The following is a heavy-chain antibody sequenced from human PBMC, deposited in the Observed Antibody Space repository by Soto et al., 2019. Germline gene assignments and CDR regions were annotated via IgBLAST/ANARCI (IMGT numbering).Heavy chain of an antibody. J-gene: IGHJ6*02. CDR3: ARMTYYDILTGYSPHLAYAMDV. Sequence: GASVKVSCKTSGYTFTNYYMHWVRQAPGQGLEWMGWINPNSGDTNYAQRFQGRVTMTRDTSITTAYMELRRLRSDDTAVYYCARMTYYDILTGYSPHLAYAMDVWGQGTTVTVSS. V-gene: IGHV1-2*02. CDR1: GYTFTNYY. CDR2: INPNSGDT. D-gene: IGHD3-9*01.